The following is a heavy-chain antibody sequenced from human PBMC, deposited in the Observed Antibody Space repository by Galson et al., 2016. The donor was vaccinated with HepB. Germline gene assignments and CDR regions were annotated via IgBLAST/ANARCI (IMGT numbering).Heavy chain of an antibody. CDR3: ARDKYGSTWPPIFDR. J-gene: IGHJ4*02. D-gene: IGHD6-13*01. CDR2: FDPEHGET. V-gene: IGHV1-24*01. Sequence: SVKVSCKVSGYRLSELSMHWVRQAPGKGLEWMGGFDPEHGETIFTQKFQGRVTVTEDTSTDTAYMELRSLRSDDTAVYYCARDKYGSTWPPIFDRWGQGTLVTVSS. CDR1: GYRLSELS.